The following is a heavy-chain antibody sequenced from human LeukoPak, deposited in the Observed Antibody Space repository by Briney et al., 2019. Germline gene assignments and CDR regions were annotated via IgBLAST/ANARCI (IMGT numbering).Heavy chain of an antibody. CDR3: ARGLVQDYYYYYMDV. Sequence: PSETLSLTCAVSGTSISNNNWWNWIRQPPGKGLEWIGSSFNRGSTHYNPSLKSRVTISVDTSKDRFSLKVTSVTAADTAVYYCARGLVQDYYYYYMDVWGKGTTVTVSS. D-gene: IGHD1-1*01. J-gene: IGHJ6*03. CDR1: GTSISNNNW. V-gene: IGHV4-39*01. CDR2: SFNRGST.